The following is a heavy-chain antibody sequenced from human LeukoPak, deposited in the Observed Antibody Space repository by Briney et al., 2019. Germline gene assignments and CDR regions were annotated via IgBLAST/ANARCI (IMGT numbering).Heavy chain of an antibody. CDR3: ARGRGTTMVRGVITNYFDL. CDR1: GYTFTAHY. D-gene: IGHD3-10*01. V-gene: IGHV1-2*02. CDR2: IDPNSGGT. Sequence: ASVKVSCKASGYTFTAHYIHWVRQAAGQGPEWMGWIDPNSGGTNYAQKFLGSVTMTGDTSINTAFMELSRLRSDDTAIYYCARGRGTTMVRGVITNYFDLWGRGSLVTVSS. J-gene: IGHJ2*01.